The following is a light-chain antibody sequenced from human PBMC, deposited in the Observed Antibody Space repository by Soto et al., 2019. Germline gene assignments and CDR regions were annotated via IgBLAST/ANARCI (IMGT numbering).Light chain of an antibody. J-gene: IGKJ2*01. CDR1: QSVSSTY. CDR2: GAS. CDR3: QQYGSPPLMYT. Sequence: ESVLTQSPGTLSLSPGERATLSCRASQSVSSTYLAWYQHKPGQAPRLRIYGASSRATGIADRFSGSGSGTDFNLTIIILEPEYFAVYYCQQYGSPPLMYTFGQGTKLEI. V-gene: IGKV3-20*01.